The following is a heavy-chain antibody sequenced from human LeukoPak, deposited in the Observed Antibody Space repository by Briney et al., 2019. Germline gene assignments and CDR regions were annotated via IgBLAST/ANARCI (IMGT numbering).Heavy chain of an antibody. CDR2: INPNSGGT. CDR1: GYTFTGYY. J-gene: IGHJ6*03. CDR3: ARSCSGGSCYSVWHYYYYYMDV. Sequence: AASVKVSCKASGYTFTGYYMHWVRQAPGQGLEWMGWINPNSGGTNYAQKFQGRVTLTRDMSTSTDYLELSSLRSEDTAVYYCARSCSGGSCYSVWHYYYYYMDVWGKGTTVTISS. D-gene: IGHD2-15*01. V-gene: IGHV1-2*02.